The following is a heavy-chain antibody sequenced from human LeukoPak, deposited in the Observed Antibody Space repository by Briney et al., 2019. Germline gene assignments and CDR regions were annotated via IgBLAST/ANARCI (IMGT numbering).Heavy chain of an antibody. CDR1: GFTLDDYA. D-gene: IGHD1-26*01. V-gene: IGHV3-43D*04. Sequence: PGGSLRLSCEASGFTLDDYALHWFRQAPGKGLKGVSLISWDGGNTYYADSVKGRFTISRDNSKNSLYLQMNSLRAQDTALYYCAKDFSREGVGATFDYWGQGTLVTVSS. J-gene: IGHJ4*02. CDR2: ISWDGGNT. CDR3: AKDFSREGVGATFDY.